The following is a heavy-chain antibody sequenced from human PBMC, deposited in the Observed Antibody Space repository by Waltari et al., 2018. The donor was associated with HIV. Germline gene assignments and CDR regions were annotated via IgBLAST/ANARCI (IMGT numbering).Heavy chain of an antibody. CDR2: IYPGGDM. V-gene: IGHV3-53*05. D-gene: IGHD3-9*01. CDR3: ARGVRYLGP. Sequence: AESGGTLIQPGGSLRLSCVADEFFVNTNYMTWVRQAPGKSVEVVAVIYPGGDMHYGESVKGRFSLSRDNFRNTVFLQLNNLIFDDTALYFCARGVRYLGPWGHGTRVTVSS. J-gene: IGHJ5*02. CDR1: EFFVNTNY.